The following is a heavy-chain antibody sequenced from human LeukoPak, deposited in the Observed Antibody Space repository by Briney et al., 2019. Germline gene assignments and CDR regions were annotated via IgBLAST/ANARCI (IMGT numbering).Heavy chain of an antibody. V-gene: IGHV3-30*02. CDR3: VKGGSISHNWFDS. CDR1: GFTYSDYG. D-gene: IGHD3-16*01. CDR2: ILNDGTWE. Sequence: PGGSLRLSCAASGFTYSDYGMHWARQAPGRGLEWVAFILNDGTWEYYPDSVKGRLTISRDNPRNTLYLQMNSVRLEDTAIYYCVKGGSISHNWFDSWGQGTLVTVSS. J-gene: IGHJ5*01.